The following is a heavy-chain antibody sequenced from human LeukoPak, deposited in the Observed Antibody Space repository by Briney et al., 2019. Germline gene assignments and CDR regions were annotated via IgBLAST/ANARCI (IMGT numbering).Heavy chain of an antibody. CDR3: ARDKYGDNSNAFDI. Sequence: GGSLRPSCAASGFTFSSYWMHWVRQVPGKGLVWVSRIGTDGSRTTYADYVQGRFTISRDNAKNTLYLQMNSLRAEDTAVYYCARDKYGDNSNAFDIWGQGTLVTVSS. CDR1: GFTFSSYW. V-gene: IGHV3-74*01. J-gene: IGHJ3*02. CDR2: IGTDGSRT. D-gene: IGHD4-23*01.